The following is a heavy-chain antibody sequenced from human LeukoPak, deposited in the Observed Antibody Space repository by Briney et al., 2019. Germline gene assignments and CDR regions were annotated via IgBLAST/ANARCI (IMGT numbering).Heavy chain of an antibody. CDR1: GGSFSGYY. CDR2: INHSGST. CDR3: ARYRAYCGGDCYPAAFDY. D-gene: IGHD2-21*02. V-gene: IGHV4-34*01. Sequence: SEALSLTCAVYGGSFSGYYWSWIRQPPGKGLEWIGEINHSGSTNYNPSLKSRVTISVDTSKNQFSLKLSSVTAADTAVYYCARYRAYCGGDCYPAAFDYWGQGTLVTVSS. J-gene: IGHJ4*02.